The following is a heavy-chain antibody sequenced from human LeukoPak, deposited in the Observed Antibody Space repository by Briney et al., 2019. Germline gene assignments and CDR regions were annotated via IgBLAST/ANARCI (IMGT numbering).Heavy chain of an antibody. V-gene: IGHV3-33*01. Sequence: GGSLRLSCAASGFTFNNYGMHWARQAPGKGLEWVALIWSDGSNKYYADSVRGRFTISRDNSKNTLYLQMNSLRAEDTAVYYCARDRGYSYAHPLDFWGQGTLVTVSS. CDR1: GFTFNNYG. CDR2: IWSDGSNK. J-gene: IGHJ4*02. D-gene: IGHD5-18*01. CDR3: ARDRGYSYAHPLDF.